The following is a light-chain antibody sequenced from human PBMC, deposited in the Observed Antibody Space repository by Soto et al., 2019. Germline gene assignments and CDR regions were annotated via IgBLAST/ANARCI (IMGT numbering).Light chain of an antibody. CDR3: SSNAGNIEV. V-gene: IGLV2-8*01. CDR2: EVS. Sequence: QSVLPQPPSASGSPGQSVTISCTGTSSALDIYNSVSWYQQHPGEAPKLMIYEVSKRPSGVPDRFSGAKSGNTASLTVSGLHAEDEADYYCSSNAGNIEVFGGGTKLTVL. CDR1: SSALDIYNS. J-gene: IGLJ2*01.